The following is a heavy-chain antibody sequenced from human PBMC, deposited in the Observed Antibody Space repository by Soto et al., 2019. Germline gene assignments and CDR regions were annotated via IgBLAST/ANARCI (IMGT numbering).Heavy chain of an antibody. CDR3: ARDQGALYYYYYGMDV. Sequence: SETLSLTCTVSGGSISSGGYYWSWIRQHPGKGLEWIGYIYYSGSTYYNPSLKSRVTISVDTSKNQFSLKLSSVTAADTAVYYCARDQGALYYYYYGMDVWGQGTTVTVSS. D-gene: IGHD1-26*01. V-gene: IGHV4-31*03. CDR2: IYYSGST. CDR1: GGSISSGGYY. J-gene: IGHJ6*02.